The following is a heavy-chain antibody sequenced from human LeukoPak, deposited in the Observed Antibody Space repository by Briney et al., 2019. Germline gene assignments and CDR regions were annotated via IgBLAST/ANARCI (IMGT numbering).Heavy chain of an antibody. CDR2: VKQDGSEK. Sequence: GGSLRLSCAASGFTFSSYWMSWVRQAPGKGLEWVANVKQDGSEKYYVDSVKGRFTISRDNAKNSLYLQMNSLRAEDTAVYYCARGGFVVVPAAPFDYWGQGTLVTVSS. CDR3: ARGGFVVVPAAPFDY. D-gene: IGHD2-2*01. J-gene: IGHJ4*02. CDR1: GFTFSSYW. V-gene: IGHV3-7*01.